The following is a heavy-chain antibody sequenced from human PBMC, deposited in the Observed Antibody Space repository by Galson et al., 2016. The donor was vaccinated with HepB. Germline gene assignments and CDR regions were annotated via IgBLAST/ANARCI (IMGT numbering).Heavy chain of an antibody. CDR3: ARDPGRIAAAGHFDA. Sequence: SLRLSCAGSGFIVSSHYMNWVRQPPGKGLEWVAIIYSGGATYYADSVKGRFTISRDNPKNTLYLQMNSLGAEDTAVYYCARDPGRIAAAGHFDAWGQGTPVTISS. CDR2: IYSGGAT. D-gene: IGHD6-13*01. V-gene: IGHV3-53*01. J-gene: IGHJ5*02. CDR1: GFIVSSHY.